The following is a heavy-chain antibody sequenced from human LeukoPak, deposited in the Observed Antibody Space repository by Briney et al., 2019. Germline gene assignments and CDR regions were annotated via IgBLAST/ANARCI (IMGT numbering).Heavy chain of an antibody. CDR2: ISYDGNNK. CDR3: ARQSPQSYGSSVYYYDY. D-gene: IGHD3-22*01. CDR1: GFTFSSFH. V-gene: IGHV3-30-3*01. J-gene: IGHJ4*02. Sequence: GGSLRLSCVASGFTFSSFHIHWVRQAPGKGLEWVAVISYDGNNKYFADSVKGRFTISRDNSKNTLYLQMNSLRAEDTAVYYCARQSPQSYGSSVYYYDYWGQGTLVTVSS.